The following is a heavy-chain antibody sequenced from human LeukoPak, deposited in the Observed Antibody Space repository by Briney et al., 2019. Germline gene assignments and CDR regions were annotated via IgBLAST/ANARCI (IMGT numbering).Heavy chain of an antibody. J-gene: IGHJ4*02. CDR2: ISAYNGNT. CDR3: ARGPPTYYYDITAYYPGDY. V-gene: IGHV1-18*01. CDR1: GYTFSNYS. Sequence: GASVTVSCKASGYTFSNYSISWVRQAPGQGLEWLGGISAYNGNTKYPQKFLGRVTMTTDTSTTTAYMDLRSLRSDDTAIYYCARGPPTYYYDITAYYPGDYSGQGTLVTVSS. D-gene: IGHD3-22*01.